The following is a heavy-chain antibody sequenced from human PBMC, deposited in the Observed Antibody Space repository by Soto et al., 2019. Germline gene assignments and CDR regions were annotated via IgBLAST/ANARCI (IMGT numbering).Heavy chain of an antibody. D-gene: IGHD5-12*01. J-gene: IGHJ6*02. CDR1: GFTFSSYG. V-gene: IGHV3-30*18. CDR2: ISFDGSHK. Sequence: VGSLRLSCAASGFTFSSYGMHWVRQAPGKGLGWVAVISFDGSHKYYADSFKGRFTTSRNNSKNTIYLELNSLRAEETAVYYCAKAGGYSSASGYYYYGMDVWGHGTTVTVS. CDR3: AKAGGYSSASGYYYYGMDV.